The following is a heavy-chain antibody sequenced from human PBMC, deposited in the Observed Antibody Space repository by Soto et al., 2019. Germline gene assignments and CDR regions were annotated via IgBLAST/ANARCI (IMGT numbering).Heavy chain of an antibody. CDR1: GFTFSNYG. Sequence: QVQLVESGGGMVQPGRSLRLSCAASGFTFSNYGMHWVRQAPGKGLEWVAVISYDGSDKYYADSVKGRFSISRDNSKNTLYLQMNSLRAEDTAVYYCARAEIGDTAMVTFDYWGQGTLVTVSS. V-gene: IGHV3-30*03. D-gene: IGHD5-18*01. J-gene: IGHJ4*02. CDR3: ARAEIGDTAMVTFDY. CDR2: ISYDGSDK.